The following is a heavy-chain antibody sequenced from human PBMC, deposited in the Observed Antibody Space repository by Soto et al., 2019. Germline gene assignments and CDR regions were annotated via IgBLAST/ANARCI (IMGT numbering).Heavy chain of an antibody. V-gene: IGHV1-69*06. D-gene: IGHD5-18*01. CDR2: IIPIFGTA. CDR1: GGTFSSYA. CDR3: ATVGGTAMLKIDY. J-gene: IGHJ4*02. Sequence: QVQLVQSGAEVKKPGSSVKVSCKASGGTFSSYAISWVRQAPGQGLEWMGGIIPIFGTANYAQKFQGRVTIAADKPTSTAYMELNSLSSADTAVYYLATVGGTAMLKIDYGGQGTLCTVST.